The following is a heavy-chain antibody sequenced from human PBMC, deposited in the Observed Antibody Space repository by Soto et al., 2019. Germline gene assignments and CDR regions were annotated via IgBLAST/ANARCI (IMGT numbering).Heavy chain of an antibody. V-gene: IGHV1-18*04. D-gene: IGHD3-3*01. J-gene: IGHJ5*02. CDR2: ISAYNGNT. CDR1: GYTFTSYG. CDR3: ARGASNLSITIFGVALNGGFDP. Sequence: GASVKVSCKASGYTFTSYGISWVRQAPGQGLEWMGWISAYNGNTKYAQKLQGRVTMTTDTSTSTAYMELRGLRSEDTAVYYCARGASNLSITIFGVALNGGFDPWGQGTLVTVS.